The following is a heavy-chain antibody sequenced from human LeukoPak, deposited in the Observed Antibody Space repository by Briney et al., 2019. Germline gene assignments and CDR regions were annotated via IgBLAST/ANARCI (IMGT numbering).Heavy chain of an antibody. CDR3: AKDPYSSAGKYYYYYGMDV. Sequence: TGGSLRLSCAASGFTFSSYAMSWVRQAPGKGLEWVSAISGSGGTTYYADSVKGRFTISRDNSKNTLYLQMNTLRAEDTAVYSCAKDPYSSAGKYYYYYGMDVWGQGTTVTVSS. J-gene: IGHJ6*02. D-gene: IGHD6-25*01. CDR2: ISGSGGTT. V-gene: IGHV3-23*01. CDR1: GFTFSSYA.